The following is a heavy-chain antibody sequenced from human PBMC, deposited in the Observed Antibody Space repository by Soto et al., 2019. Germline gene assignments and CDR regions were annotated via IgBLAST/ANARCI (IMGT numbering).Heavy chain of an antibody. V-gene: IGHV1-69*12. CDR2: IMPIFRTP. J-gene: IGHJ6*02. D-gene: IGHD3-3*02. Sequence: QVQLVQSGAEVKKPGSSVKVSCKASGGTFSSSAFSWVRQAPGQGLEWMGGIMPIFRTPDYAQKLQGRVTITADESTSTAYMELSSLTSEDTGAYYCARDKDRQQLGGNYYYIMDVWGQGTTVTVSS. CDR3: ARDKDRQQLGGNYYYIMDV. CDR1: GGTFSSSA.